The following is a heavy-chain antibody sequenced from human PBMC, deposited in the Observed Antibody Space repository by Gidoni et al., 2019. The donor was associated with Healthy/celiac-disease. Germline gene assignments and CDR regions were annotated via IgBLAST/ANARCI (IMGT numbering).Heavy chain of an antibody. CDR3: AKEDHNYGMDV. J-gene: IGHJ6*02. CDR2: ISWNSGSI. Sequence: EVQLVESGGGLVQPGRSLRLSCAASGFTFDDYAMHWVRQAPGKGLEWVSGISWNSGSIGYADSVKGRFTISRDNAKNSLYLQMNSLRAEDTALYYCAKEDHNYGMDVWGQGTTVTVSS. CDR1: GFTFDDYA. V-gene: IGHV3-9*01.